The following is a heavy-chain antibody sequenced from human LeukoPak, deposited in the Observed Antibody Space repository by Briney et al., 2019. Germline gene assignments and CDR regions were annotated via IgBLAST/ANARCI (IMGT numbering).Heavy chain of an antibody. V-gene: IGHV3-23*01. CDR1: GFTFSSYA. CDR2: ISGSGGST. CDR3: AKLVSYSYGFYYFDY. Sequence: PGESLRLSCAASGFTFSSYAMSWVRRAPGKGLEWVSAISGSGGSTYYADSVKGRFTISRDNSKNTLYLQMNSLRAEDTAVYYCAKLVSYSYGFYYFDYWGQGTLVTVSS. D-gene: IGHD5-18*01. J-gene: IGHJ4*02.